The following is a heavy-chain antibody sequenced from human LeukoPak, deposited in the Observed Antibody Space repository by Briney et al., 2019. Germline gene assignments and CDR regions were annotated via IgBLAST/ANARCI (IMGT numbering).Heavy chain of an antibody. D-gene: IGHD1-26*01. V-gene: IGHV4-34*01. J-gene: IGHJ4*02. CDR1: GGSFSGYY. CDR2: INHSGST. CDR3: ARVRWELHYFDY. Sequence: KPSETLSLTCAVYGGSFSGYYWSWIRQPLGKGLEWIGEINHSGSTNYNPSLKGRVTISVDTSKNQFSLKLSSVTAADTAVYYCARVRWELHYFDYWGQGTLVTVSS.